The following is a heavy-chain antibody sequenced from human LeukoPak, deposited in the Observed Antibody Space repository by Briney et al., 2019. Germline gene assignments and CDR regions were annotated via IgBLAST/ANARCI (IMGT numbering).Heavy chain of an antibody. CDR2: IKQDGSEK. D-gene: IGHD4-17*01. J-gene: IGHJ4*02. CDR1: GFNSYW. Sequence: HPGGSLRLSCAASGFNSYWMSWVRQAPGKGLEWVANIKQDGSEKYYVDSVRGRFTISRDNVKNSLYLQMNSLRAEDTAVYYCASPAYGDYALFDYWGQGTLVTVSS. V-gene: IGHV3-7*01. CDR3: ASPAYGDYALFDY.